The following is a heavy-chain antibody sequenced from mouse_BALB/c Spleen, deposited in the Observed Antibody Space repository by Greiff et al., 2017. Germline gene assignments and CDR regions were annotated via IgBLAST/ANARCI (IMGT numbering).Heavy chain of an antibody. Sequence: QVQLQQSGPELVKPGASVKMSCKASGYTFTSYYIHWVKQRPGQGLEWIGWIYPGDGSTKYNEKFKGKTTLTANKSSSTAYMLLSSLTSEDSAIYYGARGEVYYGNSQYFDVWGAGTTVTVSS. CDR2: IYPGDGST. V-gene: IGHV1S56*01. D-gene: IGHD2-1*01. CDR3: ARGEVYYGNSQYFDV. J-gene: IGHJ1*01. CDR1: GYTFTSYY.